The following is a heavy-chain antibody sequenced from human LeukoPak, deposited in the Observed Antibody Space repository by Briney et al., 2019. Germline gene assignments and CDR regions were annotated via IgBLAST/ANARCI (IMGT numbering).Heavy chain of an antibody. CDR3: ARAFGGGFDY. Sequence: GGSLRLSCAASGSTFSSYAMTWVRQAPGKGLELVSAISGSGGSTYYADSVKGRFTISRDNSKNTLYLQMNSVRAEDTAVYYLARAFGGGFDYWGQGTLVTVSS. D-gene: IGHD2/OR15-2a*01. CDR1: GSTFSSYA. CDR2: ISGSGGST. V-gene: IGHV3-23*01. J-gene: IGHJ4*02.